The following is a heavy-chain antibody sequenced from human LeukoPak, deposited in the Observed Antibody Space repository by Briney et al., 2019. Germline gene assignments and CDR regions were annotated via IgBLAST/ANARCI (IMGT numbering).Heavy chain of an antibody. V-gene: IGHV3-23*01. CDR2: ISGSGGST. D-gene: IGHD1-26*01. CDR3: AKASEVGRGYFDY. Sequence: GGSLRLSCAASGFSFSSYAMSWVRQAPGKGLEWVLVISGSGGSTNYAASVKGRFTMSRDNSQSTLYLQMNSLRVEDTAVYYCAKASEVGRGYFDYWGQGTLVTVSS. J-gene: IGHJ4*02. CDR1: GFSFSSYA.